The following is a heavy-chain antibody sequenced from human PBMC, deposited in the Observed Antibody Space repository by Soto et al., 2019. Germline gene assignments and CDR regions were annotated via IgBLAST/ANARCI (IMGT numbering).Heavy chain of an antibody. D-gene: IGHD3-16*01. Sequence: GGSLRLSCAASGFTFSSYSMNWVRQAPGKWLEWVSSISSSSSYIYYADSVKGRFTISRDNAKNSLYLQMNSLRAEDTAVYHCARVFGLYGMDVWGQGXTVTVYS. V-gene: IGHV3-21*01. CDR2: ISSSSSYI. J-gene: IGHJ6*02. CDR1: GFTFSSYS. CDR3: ARVFGLYGMDV.